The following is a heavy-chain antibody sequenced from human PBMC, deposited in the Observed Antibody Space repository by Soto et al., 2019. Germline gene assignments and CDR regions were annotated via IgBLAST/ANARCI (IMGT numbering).Heavy chain of an antibody. V-gene: IGHV3-33*01. CDR2: IWYDGSNK. CDR3: ARWDTAMDPYYFDY. Sequence: GRSLRLSCAASGFTFSSYGMPWVRQAPGKGLEWVAVIWYDGSNKYYADSVKGRFTISRDNSKNTLYLQMNSLRAEDTAVYYCARWDTAMDPYYFDYWGQGTLVTVSS. CDR1: GFTFSSYG. J-gene: IGHJ4*02. D-gene: IGHD5-18*01.